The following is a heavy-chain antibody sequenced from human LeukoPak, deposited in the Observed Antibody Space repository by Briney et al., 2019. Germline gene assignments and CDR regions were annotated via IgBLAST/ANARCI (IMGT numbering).Heavy chain of an antibody. D-gene: IGHD3-22*01. CDR3: AREIGRGYDSSGYY. V-gene: IGHV1-69*05. CDR2: IIPIFGTA. Sequence: SVKVSCKASGYTFTSYGISWVRQAPGQGLEWMGGIIPIFGTANYAQKFQGRVTITTDESTSTAYMELSSLRSEDTAVYYCAREIGRGYDSSGYYWGQGTLVTVSS. J-gene: IGHJ4*02. CDR1: GYTFTSYG.